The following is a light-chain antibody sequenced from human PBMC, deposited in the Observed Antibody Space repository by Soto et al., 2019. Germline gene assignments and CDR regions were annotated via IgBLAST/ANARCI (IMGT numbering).Light chain of an antibody. Sequence: QSVLTQPASVSGSPGQSITISCTGTSSDVGSYNLVSWYQQHPGKAPKLMIYEGSKRPSGVSNRFSGSKSGNTASLTISGLRAEDEADYYCCSYAGSSTLFGTGTKVTVL. CDR1: SSDVGSYNL. CDR3: CSYAGSSTL. V-gene: IGLV2-23*01. CDR2: EGS. J-gene: IGLJ1*01.